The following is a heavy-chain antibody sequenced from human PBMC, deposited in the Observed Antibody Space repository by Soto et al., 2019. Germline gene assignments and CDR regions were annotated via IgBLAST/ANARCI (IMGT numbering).Heavy chain of an antibody. D-gene: IGHD6-13*01. CDR2: TYHSGTT. CDR3: AREVNSSPARGPTWFDP. J-gene: IGHJ5*02. CDR1: GDSINNSHW. Sequence: QVQLQESGPGLVQPSGTLSLTCAVSGDSINNSHWWSWVRQTPGKGLEWIGATYHSGTTNYNPSPKTRVTISIDKSKNQFSLKMNSVTAADTAVYYCAREVNSSPARGPTWFDPWGQGPLVTVSS. V-gene: IGHV4-4*02.